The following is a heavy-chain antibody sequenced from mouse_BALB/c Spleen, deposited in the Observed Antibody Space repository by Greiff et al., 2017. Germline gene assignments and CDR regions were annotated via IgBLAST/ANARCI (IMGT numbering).Heavy chain of an antibody. D-gene: IGHD2-12*01. J-gene: IGHJ3*01. Sequence: VQLVESGPGLVAPSQSLSITCTVSGFSLTSYGVHWVRQPPGKGLEWLGVIWAGGSTNYNSALMSRMSISEDNSKSQVFLKMNSLQNDHPAMYYCARDCSYGGCWFAYWGQGTLVTVSA. CDR1: GFSLTSYG. CDR2: IWAGGST. V-gene: IGHV2-9*02. CDR3: ARDCSYGGCWFAY.